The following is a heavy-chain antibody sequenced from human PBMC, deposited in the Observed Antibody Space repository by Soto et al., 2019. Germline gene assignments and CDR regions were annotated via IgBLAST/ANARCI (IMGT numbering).Heavy chain of an antibody. D-gene: IGHD2-15*01. CDR2: IYYSGST. J-gene: IGHJ4*02. Sequence: SETLSLTCTVSGGSISSYYWSWIRQPPGKGLEWIGYIYYSGSTNYNPSLKSRVTISVDTSKNQFSLKLSSVTAADTAVYYCARLYCSGGSCYADYWGQGTLVTVSS. V-gene: IGHV4-59*01. CDR3: ARLYCSGGSCYADY. CDR1: GGSISSYY.